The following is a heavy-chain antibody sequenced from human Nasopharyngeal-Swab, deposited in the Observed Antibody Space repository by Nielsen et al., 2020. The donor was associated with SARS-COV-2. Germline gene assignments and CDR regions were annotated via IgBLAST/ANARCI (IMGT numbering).Heavy chain of an antibody. V-gene: IGHV4-30-4*01. Sequence: WIRQPPGKGLEWIGYIYYSGSTYYNPSLKSRVTISVDTSTNQFSLKLSSVTAADTAVYYCAREGNCSGGSCYSYFDYWGQGTLVTVSS. CDR2: IYYSGST. J-gene: IGHJ4*02. CDR3: AREGNCSGGSCYSYFDY. D-gene: IGHD2-15*01.